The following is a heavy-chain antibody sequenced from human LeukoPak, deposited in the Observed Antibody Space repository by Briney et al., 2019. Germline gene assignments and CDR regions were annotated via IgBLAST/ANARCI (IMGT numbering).Heavy chain of an antibody. CDR3: ARDLNGGLIGY. D-gene: IGHD2-8*01. V-gene: IGHV1-18*01. J-gene: IGHJ4*02. Sequence: WASVKVSCKASGYSFTHYGVAWVRQAPGQGPEWMGWISAKNGNANYAQQFQGRVTMTIETSTNTAYMELRSLRSDDTAVYYCARDLNGGLIGYWGQGTLVTVSS. CDR1: GYSFTHYG. CDR2: ISAKNGNA.